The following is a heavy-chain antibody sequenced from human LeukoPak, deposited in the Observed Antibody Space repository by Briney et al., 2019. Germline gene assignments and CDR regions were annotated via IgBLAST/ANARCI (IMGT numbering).Heavy chain of an antibody. V-gene: IGHV4-4*02. CDR2: IYHSGTT. CDR3: ARRVVPGGYDPDS. Sequence: SGTLSLTCDVSGGSISRNYRWSWVRQPPGKGLEWIGEIYHSGTTSYNPSLKSRVNISVDKSKTKFSLRLRSVTAADTAVYYCARRVVPGGYDPDSWGQGTLVTVSS. D-gene: IGHD3-22*01. CDR1: GGSISRNYR. J-gene: IGHJ4*02.